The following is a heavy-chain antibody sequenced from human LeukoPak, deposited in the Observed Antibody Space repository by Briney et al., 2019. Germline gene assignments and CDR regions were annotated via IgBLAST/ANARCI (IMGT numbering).Heavy chain of an antibody. CDR1: GYSISSGYY. CDR3: AREGYYYDSSGYYYVDY. Sequence: SETLPLTCTVSGYSISSGYYWGWIRQPPGKGLEWIGSIYHSGSTCYNPSLKSRVTISVDTSKNQFSLKLSSVTAADTAVYYCAREGYYYDSSGYYYVDYWGQGTLVTVSS. J-gene: IGHJ4*02. D-gene: IGHD3-22*01. CDR2: IYHSGST. V-gene: IGHV4-38-2*02.